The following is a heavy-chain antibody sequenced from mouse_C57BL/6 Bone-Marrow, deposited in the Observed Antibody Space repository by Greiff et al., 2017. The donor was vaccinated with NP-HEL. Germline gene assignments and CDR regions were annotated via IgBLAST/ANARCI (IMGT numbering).Heavy chain of an antibody. J-gene: IGHJ4*01. CDR3: ARSYFYYAMDY. Sequence: VKLMESGPELVKPGASVKLSCKASGYTFTSYDINWVKQRPGQGLEWIGWIYPRDGSTKYNEKFKGKATLTVDTSSSTAYMELHSLTSEDSAVYFCARSYFYYAMDYWGQGTSVTGSS. CDR1: GYTFTSYD. D-gene: IGHD1-1*01. V-gene: IGHV1-85*01. CDR2: IYPRDGST.